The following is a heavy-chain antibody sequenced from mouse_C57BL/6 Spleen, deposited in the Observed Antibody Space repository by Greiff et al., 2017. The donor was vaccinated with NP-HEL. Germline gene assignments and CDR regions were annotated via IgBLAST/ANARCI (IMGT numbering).Heavy chain of an antibody. CDR2: IYPGSGST. V-gene: IGHV1-55*01. CDR1: GYTFTSYW. Sequence: QVQLKQSGAELVKPGASVKMSCKASGYTFTSYWITWVKQRPGQGLEWIGDIYPGSGSTNYNEKFKSKATLTVDTSSSTAYMQLSSLTSEDSAVYYCARITGPMDDWGQGTSVTVSS. D-gene: IGHD4-1*01. J-gene: IGHJ4*01. CDR3: ARITGPMDD.